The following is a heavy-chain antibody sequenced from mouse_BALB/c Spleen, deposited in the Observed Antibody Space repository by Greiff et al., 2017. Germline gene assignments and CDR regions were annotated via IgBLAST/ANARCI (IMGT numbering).Heavy chain of an antibody. CDR1: GFNIKDTY. CDR2: IDPANGNT. CDR3: ARRGYYGNYPYAMDY. D-gene: IGHD2-1*01. J-gene: IGHJ4*01. Sequence: VQLQQSGAELVKPGASVKLSCTASGFNIKDTYMHWVKQRPEQGLEWIGRIDPANGNTKYDPKFQGKATITADTSSNTAYLQLSSLTSEDTAVYYCARRGYYGNYPYAMDYWGQGTSVTVSS. V-gene: IGHV14-3*02.